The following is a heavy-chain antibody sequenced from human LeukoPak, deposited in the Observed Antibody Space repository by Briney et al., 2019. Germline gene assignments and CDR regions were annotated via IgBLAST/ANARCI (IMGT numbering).Heavy chain of an antibody. J-gene: IGHJ6*02. CDR3: ARLEDGYGGTAYYYYGMDV. D-gene: IGHD4-23*01. CDR2: IYYSGST. Sequence: SETLSLTCTVSGGSISSYYWSWIRQPPGKGLEWIGYIYYSGSTNYNPSLKSRVTISVDTSKNQFSLKLSSVTAADTAVYYCARLEDGYGGTAYYYYGMDVWGQGTTVTVS. CDR1: GGSISSYY. V-gene: IGHV4-59*01.